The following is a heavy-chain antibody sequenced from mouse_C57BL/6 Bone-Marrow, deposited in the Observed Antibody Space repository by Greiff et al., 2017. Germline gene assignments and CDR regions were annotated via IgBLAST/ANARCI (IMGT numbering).Heavy chain of an antibody. D-gene: IGHD3-3*01. J-gene: IGHJ3*01. CDR3: ARKGRFAY. CDR1: GFSLTSYG. V-gene: IGHV2-2*01. CDR2: RWSGGST. Sequence: QVQLQQSGPGLVQPSQSLSITCTVSGFSLTSYGVHWVRQSPGKGLEWLGVRWSGGSTDYNAAFISRLSISKDNSKSQVFFKMNSLQADDTAIYYCARKGRFAYWGQGTLVTVSA.